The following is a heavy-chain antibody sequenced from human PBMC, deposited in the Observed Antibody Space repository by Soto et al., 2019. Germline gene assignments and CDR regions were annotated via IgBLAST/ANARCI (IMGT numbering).Heavy chain of an antibody. V-gene: IGHV3-53*01. CDR3: ARYDFWSGYGGRVDV. D-gene: IGHD3-3*01. CDR2: IYSGGTT. Sequence: GGSLRLSCAASGFTVSSNFMSWVRQAPGKGLEWVSVIYSGGTTYYADSVKGRFTISRDNSNNTLYLQMNSLRAEDTAVYYCARYDFWSGYGGRVDVWGQGTTVTVSS. CDR1: GFTVSSNF. J-gene: IGHJ6*02.